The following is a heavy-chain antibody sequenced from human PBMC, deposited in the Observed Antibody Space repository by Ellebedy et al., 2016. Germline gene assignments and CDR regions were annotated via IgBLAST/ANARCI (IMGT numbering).Heavy chain of an antibody. CDR1: GGSVSSDY. D-gene: IGHD6-19*01. CDR3: AKWNGGWYAFDV. V-gene: IGHV4-59*02. CDR2: VFPTGIA. Sequence: SETLSLTCNVSGGSVSSDYWNWIRRPPENGLDWIGYVFPTGIAIYKPYLKSRVTMSVDTSRSQFSLGLTSVTAADTAVYYCAKWNGGWYAFDVWGQGTMVTVSS. J-gene: IGHJ3*01.